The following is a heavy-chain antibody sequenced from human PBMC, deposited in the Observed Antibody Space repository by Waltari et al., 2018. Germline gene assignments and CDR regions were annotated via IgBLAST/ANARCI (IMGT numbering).Heavy chain of an antibody. CDR1: GFTFSSYA. V-gene: IGHV3-30-3*01. J-gene: IGHJ4*02. D-gene: IGHD1-26*01. CDR3: ARDRGGEIVGAILYYFDY. Sequence: QVQLVESGGGVVQPGRSLRLSCAASGFTFSSYAMHWVRPAPGKGLAWLEGVAVISNDGSNKYYADSVKGRFTISRDNSKNTLYLQMNSLRAEDTAVYYCARDRGGEIVGAILYYFDYWGQGTLVTVSS. CDR2: ISNDGSNK.